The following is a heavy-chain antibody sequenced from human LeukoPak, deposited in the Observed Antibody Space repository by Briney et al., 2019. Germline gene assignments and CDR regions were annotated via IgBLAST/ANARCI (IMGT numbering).Heavy chain of an antibody. CDR3: TRDLEY. CDR1: GFTFGNTA. V-gene: IGHV3-48*01. CDR2: IDYGGSVT. Sequence: GGSLRLSCAASGFTFGNTAMSWVRQAPGKGPEWVSYIDYGGSVTHYADSVKGRFTISRDNAENSLYLQMNSLRVEDTAVYYCTRDLEYWSQGVQVTVSS. J-gene: IGHJ4*02.